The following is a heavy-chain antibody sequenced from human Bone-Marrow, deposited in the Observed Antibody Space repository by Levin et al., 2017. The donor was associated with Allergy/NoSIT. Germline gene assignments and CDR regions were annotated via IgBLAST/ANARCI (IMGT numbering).Heavy chain of an antibody. CDR3: AREGVIRHVDY. Sequence: GGSLRLSCAASGFTFSSYSMNWVRQAPGKGLEWVSSISSSSSYIYYADSVKGRFTIFRDNAKNSLYLQMNSLRAEDTAVYYCAREGVIRHVDYWGQGTLVTVSS. CDR2: ISSSSSYI. CDR1: GFTFSSYS. V-gene: IGHV3-21*01. D-gene: IGHD3-22*01. J-gene: IGHJ4*02.